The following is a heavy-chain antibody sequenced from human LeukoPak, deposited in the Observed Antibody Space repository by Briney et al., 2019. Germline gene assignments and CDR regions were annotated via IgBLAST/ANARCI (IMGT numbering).Heavy chain of an antibody. D-gene: IGHD3-10*01. J-gene: IGHJ5*02. CDR2: ISGSGGST. CDR3: AIGGDAYGSGKSNWFDP. V-gene: IGHV3-23*01. CDR1: GFTFSSYA. Sequence: PGGSLRLSCAASGFTFSSYAMSWVRQAPGKGLEWVSAISGSGGSTYYADSVKGRFTISRDNAKNSLYLQMNSLRAEDTAVYYCAIGGDAYGSGKSNWFDPWGQGTLVTVSS.